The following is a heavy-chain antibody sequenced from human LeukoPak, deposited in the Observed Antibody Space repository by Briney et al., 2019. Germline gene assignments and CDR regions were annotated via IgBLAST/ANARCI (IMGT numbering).Heavy chain of an antibody. CDR3: ARARSVPAAIFTYYYYMDV. V-gene: IGHV4-59*12. Sequence: SETLSLTCTVSGGSISSYYWSWIRQPPGKGLEWIGYIYYSGSTNYNPSLKSRVTMSVDTSKNQFSLKLSSVTAADTAVYYCARARSVPAAIFTYYYYMDVWGKGTTVTVSS. CDR1: GGSISSYY. D-gene: IGHD2-2*01. CDR2: IYYSGST. J-gene: IGHJ6*03.